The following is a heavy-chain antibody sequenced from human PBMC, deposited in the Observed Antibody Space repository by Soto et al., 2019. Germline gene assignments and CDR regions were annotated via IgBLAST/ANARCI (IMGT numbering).Heavy chain of an antibody. V-gene: IGHV4-39*01. D-gene: IGHD6-6*01. CDR2: IYYSGNT. CDR3: ARLQKQLVHAFDI. J-gene: IGHJ3*02. CDR1: GGSISSSSYY. Sequence: SETLSLTCTVSGGSISSSSYYWGWIRQPPGKGLEWIGSIYYSGNTYYNPSLKSRVTISVDTSKNQFSLKLSSVTAADTAVYYCARLQKQLVHAFDIWGQGTMVTVSS.